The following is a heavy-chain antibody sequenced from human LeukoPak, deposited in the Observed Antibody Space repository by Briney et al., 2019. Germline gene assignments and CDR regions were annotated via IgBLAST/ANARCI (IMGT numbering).Heavy chain of an antibody. D-gene: IGHD2-2*01. J-gene: IGHJ4*02. Sequence: GGSLRLSCAASAFTFSSHAMSWVRLAPGKGLEWVSTISGSGDTTYYADFVRGRFTISRDNSKNTLYLQMDSLRAENTAIYYCARTPQKHCTSTTCYPDYWGQGTLVTVSS. CDR1: AFTFSSHA. CDR3: ARTPQKHCTSTTCYPDY. V-gene: IGHV3-23*01. CDR2: ISGSGDTT.